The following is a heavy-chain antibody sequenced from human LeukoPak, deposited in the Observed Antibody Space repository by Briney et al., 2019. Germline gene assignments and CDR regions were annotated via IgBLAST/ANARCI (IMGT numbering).Heavy chain of an antibody. J-gene: IGHJ4*02. CDR3: VPGGLAVSGIDY. V-gene: IGHV3-21*01. Sequence: GGSLRLSCAASGFTFSSYSMNWVRQAPGKGLEWVSSISSSSSYIYYADSVKGRFTISRDNAKNSLYLQMNSLRAEDTAVYYCVPGGLAVSGIDYWGQGALVTVSS. D-gene: IGHD6-19*01. CDR1: GFTFSSYS. CDR2: ISSSSSYI.